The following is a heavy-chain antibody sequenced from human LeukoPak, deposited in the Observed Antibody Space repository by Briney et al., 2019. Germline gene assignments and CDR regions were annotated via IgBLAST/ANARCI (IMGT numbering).Heavy chain of an antibody. D-gene: IGHD3-16*01. J-gene: IGHJ4*02. CDR1: GGSFSGYY. V-gene: IGHV4-34*01. CDR3: VWAYGYVWGSLY. CDR2: INHSGST. Sequence: SETLSLTCAVYGGSFSGYYWSWIRQPPGKGLEWIGEINHSGSTNYNPPLKSRVTISVDTSKNQFSLKLSSVTASDTAVYYCVWAYGYVWGSLYWGQGTLVTVSS.